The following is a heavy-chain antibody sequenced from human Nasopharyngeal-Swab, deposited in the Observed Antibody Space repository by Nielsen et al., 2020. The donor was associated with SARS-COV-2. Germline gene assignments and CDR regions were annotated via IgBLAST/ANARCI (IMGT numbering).Heavy chain of an antibody. V-gene: IGHV4-59*08. CDR1: GGSISSYY. J-gene: IGHJ6*03. CDR3: ARHSYYYYYMDV. Sequence: SETLSLTCTVSGGSISSYYWNWIRQPPGKGLEWIGYIYNSGSTNYNPSLKSRVTISVDTSKNQFSLKLSSVTAADTAVYYCARHSYYYYYMDVWGKGTTVTVSS. CDR2: IYNSGST.